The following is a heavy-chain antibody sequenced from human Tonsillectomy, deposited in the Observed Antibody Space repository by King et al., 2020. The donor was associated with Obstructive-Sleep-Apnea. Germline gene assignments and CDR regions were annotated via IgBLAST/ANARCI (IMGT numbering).Heavy chain of an antibody. Sequence: VQLVESGGGLVQPGGSLRLSCAASGFTFSSYAMSWVRQAPGKGLEWVSSISASGGSTNYADSVKGRFTFSSDNSKNTLYLQMNSLRAEDTAVYYCAKQGTIFGVVTEVDYYGMDVWGQGTTVTVSS. D-gene: IGHD3-3*01. CDR1: GFTFSSYA. CDR3: AKQGTIFGVVTEVDYYGMDV. J-gene: IGHJ6*02. CDR2: ISASGGST. V-gene: IGHV3-23*04.